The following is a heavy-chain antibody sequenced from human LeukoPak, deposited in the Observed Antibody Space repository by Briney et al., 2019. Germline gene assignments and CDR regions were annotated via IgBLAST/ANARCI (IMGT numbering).Heavy chain of an antibody. CDR2: IIPIFGTA. D-gene: IGHD3-10*01. Sequence: GASVKVSCKASGGTFSSYVISWVRQAPGQGLEWMGGIIPIFGTANYAQKFQGRVTITADESTSTAYMELSSLRSEDTAVYYCASTYYYGSGSYLPFDYWGQGTLVTVSS. V-gene: IGHV1-69*13. J-gene: IGHJ4*02. CDR1: GGTFSSYV. CDR3: ASTYYYGSGSYLPFDY.